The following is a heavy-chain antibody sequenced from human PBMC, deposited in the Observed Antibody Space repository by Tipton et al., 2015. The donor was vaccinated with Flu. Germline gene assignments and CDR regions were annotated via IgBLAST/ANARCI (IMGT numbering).Heavy chain of an antibody. D-gene: IGHD3-10*01. CDR1: GFTFSSFS. CDR3: TRNYYGLGSGMDV. J-gene: IGHJ6*02. V-gene: IGHV3-21*01. CDR2: VSGTGSAI. Sequence: SLRLSCAASGFTFSSFSMNWVRQAPGKGLEWVSTVSGTGSAIYYADSVRGRFTISRDNAKRSVYLQMNSLRAEDTAVYYCTRNYYGLGSGMDVWGQGTTVTVSS.